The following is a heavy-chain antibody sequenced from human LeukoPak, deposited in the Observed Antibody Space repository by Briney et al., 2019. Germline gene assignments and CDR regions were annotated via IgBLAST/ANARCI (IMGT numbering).Heavy chain of an antibody. CDR2: IYSSGST. J-gene: IGHJ4*02. V-gene: IGHV4-4*07. D-gene: IGHD1-26*01. CDR1: GASISSYY. CDR3: ARARGGSGSYGHFDY. Sequence: SETLSLTCTVSGASISSYYWTWIRQPAGEGLEWIGRIYSSGSTNYNPSLKSRVTMSLVTSKNQFSLRLSSVTAADTAVYYCARARGGSGSYGHFDYWGQGTLVTVSS.